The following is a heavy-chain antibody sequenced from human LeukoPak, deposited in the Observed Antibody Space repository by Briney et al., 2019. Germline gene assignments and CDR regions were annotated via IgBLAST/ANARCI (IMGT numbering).Heavy chain of an antibody. CDR2: INHSGST. Sequence: SETLSLTCAVYGGSFSGYYWSWIRQPPGKGLEWIGEINHSGSTNYNPSLKSRVTISVDTSKNQFSLRLSSVTAADTAVYYCARVVVPAAPRYYYYYCMDVWGKGTTVTVSS. CDR3: ARVVVPAAPRYYYYYCMDV. D-gene: IGHD2-2*01. V-gene: IGHV4-34*01. CDR1: GGSFSGYY. J-gene: IGHJ6*03.